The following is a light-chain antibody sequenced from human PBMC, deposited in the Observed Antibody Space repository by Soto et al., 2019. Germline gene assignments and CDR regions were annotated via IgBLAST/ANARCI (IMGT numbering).Light chain of an antibody. V-gene: IGKV1-5*03. CDR1: QSIYTW. J-gene: IGKJ1*01. CDR2: MAS. CDR3: RQYVKYPVT. Sequence: DIQMTQSPSTLSASVGDRVTITCRANQSIYTWLAWYQHKPGKAPKFLIYMASSLENGVPSRFSGSGSGTEFTLTISSLQPDDFATYVCRQYVKYPVTFGQGTKVDIK.